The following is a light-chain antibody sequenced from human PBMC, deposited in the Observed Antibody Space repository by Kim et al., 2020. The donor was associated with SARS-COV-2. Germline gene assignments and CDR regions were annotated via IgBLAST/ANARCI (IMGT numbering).Light chain of an antibody. V-gene: IGLV3-21*04. CDR1: NIGSKS. Sequence: SYELTQPPSVSVAPGKTARNTCGGNNIGSKSVHWYQQKPGQAPVLVIYYDSDRPSGIPERFSGSNSGNTATLTISRVEAGDEADYYCQVWDSSSDHHVVFGGGTQLTVL. CDR3: QVWDSSSDHHVV. J-gene: IGLJ2*01. CDR2: YDS.